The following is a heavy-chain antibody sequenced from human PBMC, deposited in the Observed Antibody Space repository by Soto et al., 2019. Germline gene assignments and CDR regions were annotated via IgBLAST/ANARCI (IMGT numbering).Heavy chain of an antibody. D-gene: IGHD2-2*02. CDR2: IYSGGGT. J-gene: IGHJ4*02. V-gene: IGHV3-66*01. CDR1: GFTVSSNY. Sequence: EVQLVESGGGLVQPGGSLRLSCAASGFTVSSNYMSWVRQAPGKGLEWVSVIYSGGGTYYADSVKGRFTISRDNSKNTLYLHMNSLRAEDTAVYYCARDPNTLGLMGWGQGTLVTVSS. CDR3: ARDPNTLGLMG.